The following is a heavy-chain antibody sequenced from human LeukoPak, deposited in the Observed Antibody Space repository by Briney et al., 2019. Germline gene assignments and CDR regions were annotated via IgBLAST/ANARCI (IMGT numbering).Heavy chain of an antibody. CDR2: ISADNGDT. CDR3: ARTEIAVAGTGGDYYYYYGMDV. Sequence: ASVKVSCKASGYTFTSYGISWVRQAPGQGLEWMGCISADNGDTNYAQNLQGRVTMTTDTSTSTAYMELRSLRSDDSAVYYRARTEIAVAGTGGDYYYYYGMDVWGQGTTVTVSS. J-gene: IGHJ6*02. V-gene: IGHV1-18*01. D-gene: IGHD6-13*01. CDR1: GYTFTSYG.